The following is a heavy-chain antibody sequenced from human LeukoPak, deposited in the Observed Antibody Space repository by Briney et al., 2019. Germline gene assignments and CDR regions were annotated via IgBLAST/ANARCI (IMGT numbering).Heavy chain of an antibody. V-gene: IGHV1-18*01. CDR2: ISAYNGNT. Sequence: EASVKVSCKASGYTFTSYGISWVRQAPGQGLEWMGWISAYNGNTNYAQKLQGRVTMTTDTSTSTAYMELRSLRSDDTAVYYCARDKVAGYCSCGSCYFDYWGQGTLVTVSS. CDR1: GYTFTSYG. J-gene: IGHJ4*02. CDR3: ARDKVAGYCSCGSCYFDY. D-gene: IGHD2-15*01.